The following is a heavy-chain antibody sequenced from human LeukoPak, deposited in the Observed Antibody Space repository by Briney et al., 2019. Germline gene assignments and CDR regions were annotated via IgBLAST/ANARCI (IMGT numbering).Heavy chain of an antibody. CDR2: ISTTGVGK. CDR1: GFTFSTYA. J-gene: IGHJ6*02. D-gene: IGHD6-6*01. Sequence: GGSLRLSCAASGFTFSTYAMSWVRQAPGKGLEWVSAISTTGVGKYYADSVKGRFTISRDNAKNSLFLQMNTLRAEDTAVYYCARDPYSSTWSYGMDVWGQGTTVTVSS. V-gene: IGHV3-23*01. CDR3: ARDPYSSTWSYGMDV.